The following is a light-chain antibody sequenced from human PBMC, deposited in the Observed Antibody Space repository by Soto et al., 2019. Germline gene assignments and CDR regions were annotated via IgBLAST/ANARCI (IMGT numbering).Light chain of an antibody. CDR2: GAA. CDR1: QSVSSSY. J-gene: IGKJ2*01. CDR3: QQYGISPYT. V-gene: IGKV3-20*01. Sequence: EIVLTQSPGTLSFSPGERATLSCRASQSVSSSYLAWYQQKPGQAPRLLIYGAASRASGIPDRFSGSGSGTDLTLTVSRLEPEDFAVYYCQQYGISPYTFGQWTKLEIK.